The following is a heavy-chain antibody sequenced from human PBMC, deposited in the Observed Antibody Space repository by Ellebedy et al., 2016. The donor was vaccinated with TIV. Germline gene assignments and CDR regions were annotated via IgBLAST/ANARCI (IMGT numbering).Heavy chain of an antibody. D-gene: IGHD3-16*01. CDR3: VKDQIAGDGLWVFDL. V-gene: IGHV3-23*01. Sequence: GESLKISCAASGFTFNSYAMSWVRQAPGKGLEWVSTISNTGSRTYYADSVEGRFIISRDNSKNTLYLQMNSLRAEDTGIYYCVKDQIAGDGLWVFDLWGQGTMVTVSS. CDR2: ISNTGSRT. CDR1: GFTFNSYA. J-gene: IGHJ3*01.